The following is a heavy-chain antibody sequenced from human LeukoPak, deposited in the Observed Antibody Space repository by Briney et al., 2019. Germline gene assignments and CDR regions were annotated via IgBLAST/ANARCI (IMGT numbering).Heavy chain of an antibody. Sequence: GVSLRLSCAASGFTFSNYNMDWVRQSPGKGLEWVSSISDSGSNVYYTDSVKGRFTISRDNAKNSLYLQMTSLRAEDTAVYYCAKEGRSSTPGYWGQGTLVTVSS. CDR1: GFTFSNYN. J-gene: IGHJ4*02. CDR2: ISDSGSNV. V-gene: IGHV3-21*01. CDR3: AKEGRSSTPGY. D-gene: IGHD6-6*01.